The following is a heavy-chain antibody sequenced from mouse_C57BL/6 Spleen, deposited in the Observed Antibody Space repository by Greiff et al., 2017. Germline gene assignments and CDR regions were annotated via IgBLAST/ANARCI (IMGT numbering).Heavy chain of an antibody. V-gene: IGHV1-50*01. CDR1: GYTFTSYW. CDR3: ASPPFYYGSSYDWYFDV. D-gene: IGHD1-1*01. Sequence: QVQLQQPGAELVKPGASVKLSCKASGYTFTSYWMQWVKQRPGQGLEWIGEIDPSDSYTNYNQKFKGKATLTVDTSSSTAYMQLSSLTSEDSAVYYCASPPFYYGSSYDWYFDVWGTGTTVTVSS. CDR2: IDPSDSYT. J-gene: IGHJ1*03.